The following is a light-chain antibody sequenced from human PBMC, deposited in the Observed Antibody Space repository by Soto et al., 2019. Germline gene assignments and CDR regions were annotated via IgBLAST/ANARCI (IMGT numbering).Light chain of an antibody. CDR1: QGFGNT. V-gene: IGKV3-15*01. Sequence: EIVITQSPATLSVSPGKGATLSCRASQGFGNTLAWYQQKPGQPPRLLIYAASIRATGVPARFSGSGSGTDFTLTINSLQSEDFAVYYCQHYVNWPLTFGGGTKVESK. J-gene: IGKJ4*01. CDR3: QHYVNWPLT. CDR2: AAS.